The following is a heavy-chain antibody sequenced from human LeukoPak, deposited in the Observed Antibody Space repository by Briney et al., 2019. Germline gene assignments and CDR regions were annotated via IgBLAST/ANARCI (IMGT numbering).Heavy chain of an antibody. CDR2: IYYSGST. D-gene: IGHD3-9*01. Sequence: SETLSLTCAAYGGSFSGYYWSWIRQHPGKGLEWIGYIYYSGSTYYNPSLKSRVTISVDTSKNQFSLKLSSVTAADTAVYYCARDFRYDILTGYYKPYYYGMDVWGQGTTVTVSS. V-gene: IGHV4-31*11. J-gene: IGHJ6*02. CDR1: GGSFSGYY. CDR3: ARDFRYDILTGYYKPYYYGMDV.